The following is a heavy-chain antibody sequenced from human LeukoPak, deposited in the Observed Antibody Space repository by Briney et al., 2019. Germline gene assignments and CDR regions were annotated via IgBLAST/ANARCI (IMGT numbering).Heavy chain of an antibody. Sequence: ASVKVSCKASGYSFTGYYIHWVRQAPGQGLEWMGWINPNSGGTNYAQKFQGRVTMTRDTSTSTVYMELRSLRSEDTAVYYCARDADDSSGYSNFDYWGQGTLVTVSS. J-gene: IGHJ4*02. CDR3: ARDADDSSGYSNFDY. CDR1: GYSFTGYY. CDR2: INPNSGGT. D-gene: IGHD3-22*01. V-gene: IGHV1-2*02.